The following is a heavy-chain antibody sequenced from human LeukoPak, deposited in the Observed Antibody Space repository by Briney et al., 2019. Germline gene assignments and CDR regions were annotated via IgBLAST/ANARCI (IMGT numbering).Heavy chain of an antibody. CDR3: AQYDSSGYYCTY. CDR2: IYHRGST. Sequence: SETLSLTCTVSADSISRSYWSWIRQPPGQGLEWIGSIYHRGSTYYNPSLKSRVTISVDTSKNQFSLNLSSVTAADTAVYYCAQYDSSGYYCTYWGQGTLVTVSS. J-gene: IGHJ4*02. CDR1: ADSISRSY. V-gene: IGHV4-59*04. D-gene: IGHD3-22*01.